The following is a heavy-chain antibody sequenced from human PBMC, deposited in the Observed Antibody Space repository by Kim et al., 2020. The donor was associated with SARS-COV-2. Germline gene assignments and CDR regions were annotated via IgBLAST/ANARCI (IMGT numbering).Heavy chain of an antibody. CDR3: ATGFVLDGSLRPNCYYYYGMDV. CDR1: GYTLTELS. V-gene: IGHV1-24*01. D-gene: IGHD3-10*01. Sequence: ASVKVSCKVSGYTLTELSMHWVRQAPGKGLEWMGGFDPEDGETIYAQKFQGRVTMTEDTSTDTAYMELSSLRSEDTAVYYCATGFVLDGSLRPNCYYYYGMDVWGKGTTVTVSS. CDR2: FDPEDGET. J-gene: IGHJ6*04.